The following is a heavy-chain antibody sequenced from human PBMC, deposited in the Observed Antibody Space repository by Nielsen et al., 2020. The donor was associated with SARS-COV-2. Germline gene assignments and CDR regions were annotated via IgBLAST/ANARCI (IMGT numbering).Heavy chain of an antibody. CDR3: ARDLPAQTL. Sequence: GGSLRLSCAASGFTVSSNYMSWVRQAPGKGLEWVSVIYSCGSTYYADSVKGRFTISRDNAKNSLDLQMNSLRAEDTALYYCARDLPAQTLWGQGTLVTVSS. CDR1: GFTVSSNY. D-gene: IGHD2-2*01. V-gene: IGHV3-66*03. CDR2: IYSCGST. J-gene: IGHJ4*02.